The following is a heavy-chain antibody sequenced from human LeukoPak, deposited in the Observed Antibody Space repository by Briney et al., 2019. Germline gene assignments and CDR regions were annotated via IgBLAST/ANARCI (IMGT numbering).Heavy chain of an antibody. D-gene: IGHD6-19*01. J-gene: IGHJ6*02. CDR3: ARLQKQWLVLDQNYYYYYGMDV. CDR1: GYTFTSYA. CDR2: INAGNGNT. V-gene: IGHV1-3*01. Sequence: ASVKVSCKASGYTFTSYAMHWVRQAPGQRLEWMGWINAGNGNTKYSQKFQGRVTITRDTSASTAYMELSSLRSEDTAVYYCARLQKQWLVLDQNYYYYYGMDVWGQGTTVTVSS.